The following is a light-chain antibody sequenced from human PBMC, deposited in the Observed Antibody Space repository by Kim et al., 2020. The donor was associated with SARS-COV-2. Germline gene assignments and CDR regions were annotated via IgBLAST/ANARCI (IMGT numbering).Light chain of an antibody. J-gene: IGKJ2*01. CDR3: QQGYST. Sequence: DIQMTQSPSSLSASVGDRVTITCRASQSISTYLNWYQQKPGKAPKLLIYAASSLPGGVPSRFSGSGSGTDFTLTISSLQPEDFATYYCQQGYSTFGQGTKLEI. V-gene: IGKV1-39*01. CDR1: QSISTY. CDR2: AAS.